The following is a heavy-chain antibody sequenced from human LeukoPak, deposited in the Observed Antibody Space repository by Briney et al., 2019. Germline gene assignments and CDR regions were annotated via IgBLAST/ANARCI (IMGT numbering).Heavy chain of an antibody. D-gene: IGHD3-3*01. J-gene: IGHJ3*02. CDR2: IYPGDSDT. Sequence: GESLKISCKGSGYSFTSYWIGWVRQMPGKGLEWMGIIYPGDSDTRYSPSFQGQVTISADKSISTAYLQWSSLRSEDTAVYYCARDSNDFWSGLQDVHAFDICGQGTMVTVSS. CDR1: GYSFTSYW. V-gene: IGHV5-51*01. CDR3: ARDSNDFWSGLQDVHAFDI.